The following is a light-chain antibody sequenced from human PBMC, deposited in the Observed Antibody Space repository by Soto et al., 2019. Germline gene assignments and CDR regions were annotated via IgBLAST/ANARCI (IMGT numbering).Light chain of an antibody. Sequence: EIVLTEAPATLSLSPGERVTLSCRASQSVSNSLAWYQQKPGQPPRLLIYDVSNRATGIPARFSGSGSGTDFTLTITSLEPEDFAVYYCQQRSNWAGTFGPGTKVDI. CDR3: QQRSNWAGT. CDR2: DVS. V-gene: IGKV3-11*01. J-gene: IGKJ3*01. CDR1: QSVSNS.